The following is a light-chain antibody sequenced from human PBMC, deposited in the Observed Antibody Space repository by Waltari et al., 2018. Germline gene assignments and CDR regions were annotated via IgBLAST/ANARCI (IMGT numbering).Light chain of an antibody. V-gene: IGKV1-5*03. J-gene: IGKJ1*01. CDR1: QSISSW. CDR3: QQYKSYWT. Sequence: DIQMTQSPSTLSASVGDRVTITCRASQSISSWLAWYQQKPGKAPKLLIYKASSLESGVPSRFSGSGSGTEFTLTISSLQPDDFXXXXXQQYKSYWTFGQGTKVEIK. CDR2: KAS.